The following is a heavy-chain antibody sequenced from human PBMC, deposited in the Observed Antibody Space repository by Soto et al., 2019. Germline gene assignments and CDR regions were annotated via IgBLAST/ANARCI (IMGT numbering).Heavy chain of an antibody. CDR1: GFTFSSYA. D-gene: IGHD2-2*02. CDR2: ISYDGSNK. V-gene: IGHV3-30-3*01. CDR3: ARAAIIVVVPAAIYY. Sequence: GGSLRLSCAASGFTFSSYAMHWVRQAPGKGLEWVAVISYDGSNKYYADSVKGRFTISRDNSKDTLYLQMNSLRAEDTAVYYCARAAIIVVVPAAIYYWGQGTLVTVSS. J-gene: IGHJ4*02.